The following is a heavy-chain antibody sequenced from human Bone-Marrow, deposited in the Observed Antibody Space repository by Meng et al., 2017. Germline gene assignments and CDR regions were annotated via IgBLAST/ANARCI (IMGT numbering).Heavy chain of an antibody. CDR1: GFTFSNAY. CDR3: SGHIDY. D-gene: IGHD5-12*01. J-gene: IGHJ4*02. Sequence: VQLVESGGGLVKPGWSLRLSCEGSGFTFSNAYMTWVRQVPGKRLEWVGRIKSKPDGETIDYAAPVKGRFTISRDDSKNTVYLQMNSLKTEDTAVYYCSGHIDYWGQGTLVTVSS. CDR2: IKSKPDGETI. V-gene: IGHV3-15*01.